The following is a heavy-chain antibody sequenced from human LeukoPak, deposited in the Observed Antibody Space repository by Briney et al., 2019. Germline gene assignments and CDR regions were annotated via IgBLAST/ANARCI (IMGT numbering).Heavy chain of an antibody. CDR2: INPNSGGT. J-gene: IGHJ4*02. CDR3: AREGVHYDYVWGSYRAGYFDY. Sequence: GASVKVSCKASGYTFTGYYMHWVRQAPGQGLEWVGWINPNSGGTNYAQKFQGRVTMSRDTSISTAYMELSRLRSDDTAVYYCAREGVHYDYVWGSYRAGYFDYWGQGTLVTVSS. CDR1: GYTFTGYY. V-gene: IGHV1-2*02. D-gene: IGHD3-16*02.